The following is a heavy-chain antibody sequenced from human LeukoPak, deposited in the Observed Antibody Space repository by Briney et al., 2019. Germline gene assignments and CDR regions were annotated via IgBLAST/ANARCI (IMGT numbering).Heavy chain of an antibody. J-gene: IGHJ4*02. Sequence: SETLSLTCGVSGGSISNTNWWSWVRQPPGQGLEWIGEISLTGLTHYNPSLESRVTVSLDKSKNQLSLNLTSATAADTAVYYCSRENGAFSPFGYWGQGTLVTVLS. CDR2: ISLTGLT. CDR3: SRENGAFSPFGY. D-gene: IGHD2-8*01. CDR1: GGSISNTNW. V-gene: IGHV4-4*02.